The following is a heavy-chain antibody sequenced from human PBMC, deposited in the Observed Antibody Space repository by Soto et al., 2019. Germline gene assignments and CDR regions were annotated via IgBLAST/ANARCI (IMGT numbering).Heavy chain of an antibody. J-gene: IGHJ4*02. CDR2: IWYDGSNK. CDR3: ARDAPKALDY. V-gene: IGHV3-33*01. Sequence: GGSLRLSCAASGFTFSSYGMNWVRQAPGKGLEWVAVIWYDGSNKYYADSVKGRFTISRDNSKNTLYLQMNSLRAEYTAVYYCARDAPKALDYWGQGTLVTVSS. CDR1: GFTFSSYG.